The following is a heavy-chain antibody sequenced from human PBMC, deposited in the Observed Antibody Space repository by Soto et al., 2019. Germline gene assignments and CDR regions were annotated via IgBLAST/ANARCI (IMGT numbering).Heavy chain of an antibody. V-gene: IGHV3-23*01. D-gene: IGHD1-26*01. CDR3: AKDRDGCYAQFFQH. J-gene: IGHJ1*01. CDR1: GFTFSSYA. CDR2: ISGSDGSK. Sequence: GGSLRLSCAASGFTFSSYAMSWVRQAPGKGLEWVSAISGSDGSKYYADSVKGRFTISRDNSKNTLYLQMNSLRAEDTAIYYCAKDRDGCYAQFFQHWGQGTLITVSS.